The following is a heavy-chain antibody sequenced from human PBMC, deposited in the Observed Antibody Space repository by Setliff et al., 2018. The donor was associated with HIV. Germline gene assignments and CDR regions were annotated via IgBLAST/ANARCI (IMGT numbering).Heavy chain of an antibody. CDR3: ARLSDTAMASFDS. J-gene: IGHJ4*02. D-gene: IGHD5-18*01. V-gene: IGHV4-34*01. Sequence: KPSETLSLTCAVYNGSFSGYYWSWIRQPPGKGLEWIGEIYHSGGTNYNPSLKSRVTISVDTSKKQFSLKLSSVIAADTAVYYCARLSDTAMASFDSWGQGILVTVSS. CDR1: NGSFSGYY. CDR2: IYHSGGT.